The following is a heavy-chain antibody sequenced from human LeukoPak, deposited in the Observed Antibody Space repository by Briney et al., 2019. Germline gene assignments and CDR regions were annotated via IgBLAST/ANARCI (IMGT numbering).Heavy chain of an antibody. D-gene: IGHD3-10*01. CDR1: GGSISSSSYY. Sequence: TSETLSLTCTVSGGSISSSSYYWGWIRQPPGKGLEWIGSIYYSGSTYYNPSLKSRVTISVDTSKNQFSLKLSSVTAADTAVYYCARHGSSSPVRRASDYYGSGSIDGYWGQGTLVTVSS. CDR3: ARHGSSSPVRRASDYYGSGSIDGY. CDR2: IYYSGST. V-gene: IGHV4-39*01. J-gene: IGHJ4*02.